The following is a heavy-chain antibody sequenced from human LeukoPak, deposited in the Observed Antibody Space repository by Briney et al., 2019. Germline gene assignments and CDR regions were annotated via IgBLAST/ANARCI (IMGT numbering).Heavy chain of an antibody. D-gene: IGHD6-13*01. CDR1: GYTFIGDY. Sequence: GASVKVSCKASGYTFIGDYMHWVRQAPGQGLEWMGWINPSSGRTNYAQNFQDRVAMTRDTSISTAYMELSSLRSDDTAVYYCARDRGASSSWYVANDYYYYMDVWGKGTTVTVSS. CDR2: INPSSGRT. CDR3: ARDRGASSSWYVANDYYYYMDV. J-gene: IGHJ6*03. V-gene: IGHV1-2*02.